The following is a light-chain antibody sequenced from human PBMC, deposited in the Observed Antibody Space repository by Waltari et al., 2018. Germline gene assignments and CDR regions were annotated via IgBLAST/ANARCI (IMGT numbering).Light chain of an antibody. Sequence: QSALTQPRSVPGSPGQSVTISCTGTSRDVGGYDYVPWYQHHPGKAPKLMLFDVTKRHSGVPYRLSGSKSGNTASLTISGLQAEDEADYYCCSYAGSYTHVVFGGGTKLTVL. J-gene: IGLJ2*01. CDR2: DVT. CDR1: SRDVGGYDY. V-gene: IGLV2-11*01. CDR3: CSYAGSYTHVV.